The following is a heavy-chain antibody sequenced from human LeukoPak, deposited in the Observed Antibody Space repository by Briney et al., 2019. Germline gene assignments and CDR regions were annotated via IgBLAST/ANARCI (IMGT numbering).Heavy chain of an antibody. V-gene: IGHV1-69*02. Sequence: SVKVSCKASGGTFSAYPISWVRQAPGQGLEWMGRIIPIPDIANYAEKFQGRVTITADKSTSTVYMELSSLRSEDAATYYCAVFYYYASGTFVDSWGQGTLVTVSS. CDR2: IIPIPDIA. CDR1: GGTFSAYP. J-gene: IGHJ4*02. CDR3: AVFYYYASGTFVDS. D-gene: IGHD5/OR15-5a*01.